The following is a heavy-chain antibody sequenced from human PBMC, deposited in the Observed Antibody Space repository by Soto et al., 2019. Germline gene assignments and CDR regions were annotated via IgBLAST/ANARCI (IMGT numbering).Heavy chain of an antibody. V-gene: IGHV1-2*02. D-gene: IGHD3-3*01. CDR2: INPNSGGT. CDR3: ARLFGVVPRSLYGMDV. Sequence: WXSVKVSCKASGYTFTGYYMHWVRQAPVQGLEWMGWINPNSGGTNYAQKFQGRVTMTRDTSISTAYMELRRLRSDDTAVYYCARLFGVVPRSLYGMDVWGQGTTVTVSS. CDR1: GYTFTGYY. J-gene: IGHJ6*02.